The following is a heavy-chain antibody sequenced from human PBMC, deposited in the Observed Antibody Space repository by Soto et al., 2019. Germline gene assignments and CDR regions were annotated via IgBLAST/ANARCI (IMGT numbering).Heavy chain of an antibody. CDR1: GGSISSGGCY. Sequence: TLSLTYTVSGGSISSGGCYRSRNRQHPGKGLEWIGYIYYSGITYYNPSLKSRVTLSVDTSKNQFSLKLSSVTAADTAVYYCARVTYYDFWSGYYTGNYFDYWGQGTLVT. CDR2: IYYSGIT. CDR3: ARVTYYDFWSGYYTGNYFDY. J-gene: IGHJ4*02. D-gene: IGHD3-3*01. V-gene: IGHV4-31*03.